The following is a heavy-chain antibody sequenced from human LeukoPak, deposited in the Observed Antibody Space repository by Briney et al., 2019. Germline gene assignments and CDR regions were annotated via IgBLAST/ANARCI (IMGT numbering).Heavy chain of an antibody. J-gene: IGHJ5*02. Sequence: SVTVSCKASGGTFSSYAISWVRQAPGQGLEWMGGIIPIFGTANYAQKFQGRVTITADESTSTAYMELSSLRSEDTAVYYCARVYCGGDCYSALDPWGQGTLVTVSS. D-gene: IGHD2-21*02. CDR2: IIPIFGTA. V-gene: IGHV1-69*13. CDR3: ARVYCGGDCYSALDP. CDR1: GGTFSSYA.